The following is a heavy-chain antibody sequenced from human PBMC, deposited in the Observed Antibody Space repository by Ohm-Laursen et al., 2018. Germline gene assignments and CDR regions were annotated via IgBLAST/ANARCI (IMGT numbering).Heavy chain of an antibody. CDR2: IYTSGNT. CDR1: GGSINGYY. Sequence: GTLSLTCTVSGGSINGYYWSWIRQPAGRGLEWIGRIYTSGNTNYNPSLKSRVTMSVDTSKNQFSLKLSSVTAADTAVYYCARVERSGSLDYWGQGTLVTVSS. D-gene: IGHD1-26*01. J-gene: IGHJ4*02. CDR3: ARVERSGSLDY. V-gene: IGHV4-4*07.